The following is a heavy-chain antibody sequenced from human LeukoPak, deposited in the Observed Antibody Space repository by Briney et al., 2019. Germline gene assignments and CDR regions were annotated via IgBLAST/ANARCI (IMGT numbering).Heavy chain of an antibody. V-gene: IGHV4-59*01. CDR1: GGSISSYY. Sequence: SETLSLTCTVSGGSISSYYWSWIRQPPGKGLEWIGYIYYSGSTNYNPSLKSRVTISVDTSKNQFSLKLSSVTAADTAVYYCARVRFSSWGRNWFDPWGQGTLVTVSS. CDR2: IYYSGST. CDR3: ARVRFSSWGRNWFDP. D-gene: IGHD6-13*01. J-gene: IGHJ5*02.